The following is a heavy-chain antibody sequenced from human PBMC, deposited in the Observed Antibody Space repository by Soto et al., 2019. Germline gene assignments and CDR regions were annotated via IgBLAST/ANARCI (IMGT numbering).Heavy chain of an antibody. CDR2: ISGSGGST. CDR1: GFTFSSYA. J-gene: IGHJ5*02. CDR3: AKDFYPLWFGELPGNWFDP. V-gene: IGHV3-23*01. D-gene: IGHD3-10*01. Sequence: GGSLRLSCAASGFTFSSYAMSWVRQAPGKGLEWVSAISGSGGSTYYADSVKGRFTISRDNSKNTLYLQMNSLRAEDTAVYYCAKDFYPLWFGELPGNWFDPWGQGTLVTVSS.